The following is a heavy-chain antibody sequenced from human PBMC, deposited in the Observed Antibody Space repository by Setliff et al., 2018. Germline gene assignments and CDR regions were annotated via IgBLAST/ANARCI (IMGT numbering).Heavy chain of an antibody. CDR3: ARAGWLAQGGFDY. J-gene: IGHJ4*02. V-gene: IGHV4-30-4*08. CDR2: IYYSGST. D-gene: IGHD5-12*01. Sequence: SETLSLTCTVSGGSISSGDYYWSWIRQPPGKGLEWIGYIYYSGSTYYNPSLKSRVTISVDTSENQFSLKLSSVTAADTAVYYCARAGWLAQGGFDYWGQGTLVTVSS. CDR1: GGSISSGDYY.